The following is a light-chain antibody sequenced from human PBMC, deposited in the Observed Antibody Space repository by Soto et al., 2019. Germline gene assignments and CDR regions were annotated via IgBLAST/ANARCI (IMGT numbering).Light chain of an antibody. CDR1: SSDVGGHNY. J-gene: IGLJ1*01. CDR3: NSYAGDIIRFV. Sequence: QSALTQPASVSGSPGQSITISCTGISSDVGGHNYVSWYQQHPGKAPKLLIYEITNRPSGVSHRFSGSRSGNTASLTISGLQAEDEADYYCNSYAGDIIRFVFGTGTKVTVL. CDR2: EIT. V-gene: IGLV2-14*01.